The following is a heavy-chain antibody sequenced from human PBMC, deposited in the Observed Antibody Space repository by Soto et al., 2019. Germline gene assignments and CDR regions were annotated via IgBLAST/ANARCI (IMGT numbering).Heavy chain of an antibody. Sequence: SVKVSCKASGGTFSSYAISWVRQAPGQGLEWMGGIIPIFGTANYAQKFQGRVTITADESTSTAYMELSSLRSDDTAIYYFDWAPRLGGVTTYENYFDSWGQGTLVTVSS. CDR3: DWAPRLGGVTTYENYFDS. V-gene: IGHV1-69*13. CDR2: IIPIFGTA. D-gene: IGHD4-17*01. J-gene: IGHJ4*02. CDR1: GGTFSSYA.